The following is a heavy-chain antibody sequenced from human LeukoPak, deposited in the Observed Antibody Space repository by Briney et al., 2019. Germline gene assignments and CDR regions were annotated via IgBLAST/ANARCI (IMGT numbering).Heavy chain of an antibody. V-gene: IGHV3-7*01. CDR3: ARDLYDGHTFDY. Sequence: TGGSLRLSCAASGFTFSRTWMSWLRQAPGKGLEWVAYINHEGTEKDYMDSVKGRFTISRDNAKNSLYLQMNSLRAEDTAVYYCARDLYDGHTFDYWGQGTLVTVSS. CDR1: GFTFSRTW. CDR2: INHEGTEK. J-gene: IGHJ4*02. D-gene: IGHD3-22*01.